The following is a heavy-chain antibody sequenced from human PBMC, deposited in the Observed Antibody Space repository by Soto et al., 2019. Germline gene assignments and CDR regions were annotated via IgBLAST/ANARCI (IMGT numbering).Heavy chain of an antibody. CDR1: GGSFSGYY. D-gene: IGHD3-10*01. CDR2: INHSGST. V-gene: IGHV4-34*01. CDR3: ARGLGVRGVIILDY. Sequence: SETLSLTCAVYGGSFSGYYWSWIRQPPGKGLEWIGEINHSGSTNYNPSLKSRVTISVDTSKNQFSLKLSSVTAADTAVYYCARGLGVRGVIILDYWGQGTLVT. J-gene: IGHJ4*02.